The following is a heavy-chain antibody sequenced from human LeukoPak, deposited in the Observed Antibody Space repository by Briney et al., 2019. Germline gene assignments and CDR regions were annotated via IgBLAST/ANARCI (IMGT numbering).Heavy chain of an antibody. CDR1: GYTFNVYY. Sequence: ASVKVSCKASGYTFNVYYIHWLRQAPGQGLEWMGWVIPSSGGTNYAQNFQDRVTMTRDTSISTAYMELSSLTYDDTAVYYCARGAYYYDSSGYYLYYWGQGTLVAVSS. V-gene: IGHV1-2*02. CDR2: VIPSSGGT. D-gene: IGHD3-22*01. J-gene: IGHJ4*02. CDR3: ARGAYYYDSSGYYLYY.